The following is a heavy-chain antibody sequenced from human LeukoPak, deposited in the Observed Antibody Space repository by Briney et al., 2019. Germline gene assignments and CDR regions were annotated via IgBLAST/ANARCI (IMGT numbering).Heavy chain of an antibody. J-gene: IGHJ5*02. V-gene: IGHV4-61*02. Sequence: SQTLSLTCTVSGGSISSGSYYWSWIRQPAGKGLEWIGRIYTSGSTNYNPSLKSRVTIPVDTSKNQFSLKLSSVTAADTAVYYCARDRYDFWSGYSGWFDPWGQGTLVTVSS. CDR1: GGSISSGSYY. D-gene: IGHD3-3*01. CDR3: ARDRYDFWSGYSGWFDP. CDR2: IYTSGST.